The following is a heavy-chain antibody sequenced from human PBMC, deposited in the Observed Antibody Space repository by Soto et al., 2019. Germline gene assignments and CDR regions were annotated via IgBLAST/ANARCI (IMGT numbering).Heavy chain of an antibody. CDR2: ISDGGDTT. CDR1: GFTFNNYA. J-gene: IGHJ4*02. V-gene: IGHV3-23*01. CDR3: AKGRGGSGSLTPRVDF. Sequence: EVQLLESGGGLVQPGGSLRLSCAASGFTFNNYAMTWVRQAPGKGLDWVSAISDGGDTTSYADSVKGRFTVSRDGSKNTLYLQMSSLRAEDTALYYCAKGRGGSGSLTPRVDFWGQGTLVTVSS. D-gene: IGHD3-10*01.